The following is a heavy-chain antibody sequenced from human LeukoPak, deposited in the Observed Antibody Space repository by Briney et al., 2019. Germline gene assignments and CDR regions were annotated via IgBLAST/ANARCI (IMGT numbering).Heavy chain of an antibody. CDR3: ARDRDDILTGYSSGTPDFDI. Sequence: GASVKVSCKASGYTFTSYYMHWVRQAPGQGLEWMGIINPSGGSTSYAQKFQGRVTMTRDTSTSTVYMELSSLRSEDTAVYYCARDRDDILTGYSSGTPDFDIWGQGTMVTVSS. D-gene: IGHD3-9*01. V-gene: IGHV1-46*01. CDR1: GYTFTSYY. CDR2: INPSGGST. J-gene: IGHJ3*02.